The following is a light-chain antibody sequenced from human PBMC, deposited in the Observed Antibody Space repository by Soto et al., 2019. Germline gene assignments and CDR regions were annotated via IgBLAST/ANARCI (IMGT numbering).Light chain of an antibody. CDR1: QGIGSW. J-gene: IGKJ1*01. CDR2: DAS. V-gene: IGKV1-5*01. Sequence: DIRMTQSPSSRSAAVGDRVTITFRASQGIGSWLAWYQQKPGKAPKLLIYDASSLESGVPSRFSGSGSGTEFTLTISSLQPDDFAAYYCQQYNSYWTFGQGTKV. CDR3: QQYNSYWT.